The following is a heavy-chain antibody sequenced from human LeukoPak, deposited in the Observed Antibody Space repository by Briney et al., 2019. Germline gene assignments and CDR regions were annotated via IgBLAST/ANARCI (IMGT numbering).Heavy chain of an antibody. J-gene: IGHJ1*01. CDR1: GFTFSSYS. CDR2: ISSSSSYI. D-gene: IGHD6-6*01. V-gene: IGHV3-21*01. Sequence: PGGSLRLSCAASGFTFSSYSMNWVRQAPGKGLEWVSSISSSSSYIYYADSVKGRFTISRDNAKSSLYLQMNSLRAEDTAVYYCAREYSSSSTPGYWGQGTLVTVSS. CDR3: AREYSSSSTPGY.